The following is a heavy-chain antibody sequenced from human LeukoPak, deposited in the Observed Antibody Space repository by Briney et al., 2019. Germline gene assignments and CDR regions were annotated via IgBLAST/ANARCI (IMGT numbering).Heavy chain of an antibody. CDR1: GFTFSSYA. CDR3: ARTYSIAVAGYFDY. CDR2: ISYDGSNQ. J-gene: IGHJ4*02. V-gene: IGHV3-30*04. D-gene: IGHD6-19*01. Sequence: PGGSLRLSCAASGFTFSSYAMHWVRQAPGKGLEWVAVISYDGSNQYYADSVKGRFTISRDNSKNTLYLQMNSLRAEDTAVYYCARTYSIAVAGYFDYWGQGTLVTVSS.